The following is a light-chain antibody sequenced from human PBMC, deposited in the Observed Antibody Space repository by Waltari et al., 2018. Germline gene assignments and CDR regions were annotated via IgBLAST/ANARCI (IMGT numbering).Light chain of an antibody. Sequence: SSELTQPPSVSVSPGQTASITCSGELLGRKYASWSQHKPGQSPLLVIYQDINRPSGIPERFSGSKSGNTATLTISGTQAMDDADYYCQALGSNRWVFGGGTKLTVL. CDR2: QDI. CDR1: LLGRKY. CDR3: QALGSNRWV. J-gene: IGLJ3*02. V-gene: IGLV3-1*01.